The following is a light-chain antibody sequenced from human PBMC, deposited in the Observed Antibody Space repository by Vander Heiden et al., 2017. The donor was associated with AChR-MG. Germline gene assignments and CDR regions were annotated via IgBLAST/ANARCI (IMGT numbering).Light chain of an antibody. V-gene: IGKV4-1*01. CDR1: QSVLYSSNNKNY. CDR3: HQYDSTGWT. Sequence: DIVMTQSPDSLAASLGERATINCKSSQSVLYSSNNKNYLAWYQQKPGQPPKLLIYWASTRESGVPDRFSGSGSGTDFTLTISSLQAEDVAVYYCHQYDSTGWTFGQGTKVEIK. CDR2: WAS. J-gene: IGKJ1*01.